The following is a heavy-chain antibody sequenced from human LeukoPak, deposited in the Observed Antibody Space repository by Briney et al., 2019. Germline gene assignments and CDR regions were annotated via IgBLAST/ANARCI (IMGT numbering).Heavy chain of an antibody. CDR2: INPNSGDT. Sequence: ASVKVSCKASRYTFTGYYIHWLRQAPGQGLEWMGWINPNSGDTNYADKFQGRVTMTRDTSISTAYMELSRLRSDDTAVYYCARSVSSSEAYFDYWGQATLVTVSS. CDR3: ARSVSSSEAYFDY. CDR1: RYTFTGYY. V-gene: IGHV1-2*02. J-gene: IGHJ4*02. D-gene: IGHD6-25*01.